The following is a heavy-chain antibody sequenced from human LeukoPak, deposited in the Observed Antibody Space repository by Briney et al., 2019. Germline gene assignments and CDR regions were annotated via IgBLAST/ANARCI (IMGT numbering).Heavy chain of an antibody. CDR1: GGTFSSYA. CDR2: INPILGIA. V-gene: IGHV1-69*04. CDR3: ARLVGDADGVPDYYGMDV. D-gene: IGHD1-26*01. Sequence: GASVKVSCKASGGTFSSYAISWVRQAPGQGLEWMGRINPILGIANYAQKFQGRVTITADKSTSTAYMELSSLRSEDTAVYYCARLVGDADGVPDYYGMDVWGQGTTVTVSS. J-gene: IGHJ6*02.